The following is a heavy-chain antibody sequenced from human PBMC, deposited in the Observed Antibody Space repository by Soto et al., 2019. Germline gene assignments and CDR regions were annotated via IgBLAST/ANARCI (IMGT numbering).Heavy chain of an antibody. D-gene: IGHD2-2*01. V-gene: IGHV4-34*01. Sequence: SETLSLTCAVYGGSFSGNYWTWIRQPPGKGLEWIGEVNHSGSAKYNPSLKSRVTISVDTSKNQISLKLTSLTAADTALYYCVRRYCSRTSCLAGFDPWGRGTQVPVSS. J-gene: IGHJ5*02. CDR3: VRRYCSRTSCLAGFDP. CDR2: VNHSGSA. CDR1: GGSFSGNY.